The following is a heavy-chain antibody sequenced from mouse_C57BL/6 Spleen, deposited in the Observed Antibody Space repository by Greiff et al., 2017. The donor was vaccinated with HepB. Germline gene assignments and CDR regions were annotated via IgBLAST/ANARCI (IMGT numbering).Heavy chain of an antibody. Sequence: EVQLQQSGGGLVKPGGSLKLSCAASGFTFSDYGMHWVRQAPEKGLEWVAYISSGSSTIYYADTVKGRFTISRDNAKNTLFLQMTSLRSEDTAMYYCARPGSRGYFDVWGTGTTVTVSS. CDR2: ISSGSSTI. V-gene: IGHV5-17*01. CDR3: ARPGSRGYFDV. J-gene: IGHJ1*03. D-gene: IGHD1-1*01. CDR1: GFTFSDYG.